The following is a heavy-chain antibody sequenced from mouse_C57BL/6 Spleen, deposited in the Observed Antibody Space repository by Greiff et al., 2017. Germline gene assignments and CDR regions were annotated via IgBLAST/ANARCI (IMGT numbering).Heavy chain of an antibody. Sequence: QVQLKESGPELVKPGASVKLSCKASGYTFTSYDINWVKQRPGQGLEWIGWIYPRDGSTKYNEKFKGKATLTVDTSSSTAYMELHSLTSEDSAVYFCARGDYDEDGYYFDYWGQGTTLTVSS. J-gene: IGHJ2*01. V-gene: IGHV1-85*01. CDR1: GYTFTSYD. CDR3: ARGDYDEDGYYFDY. D-gene: IGHD2-4*01. CDR2: IYPRDGST.